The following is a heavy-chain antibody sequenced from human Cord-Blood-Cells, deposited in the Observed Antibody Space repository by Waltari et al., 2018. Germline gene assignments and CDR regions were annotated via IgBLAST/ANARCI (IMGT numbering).Heavy chain of an antibody. Sequence: QVQLVQSGAEVKKPGASVKVSCKASGCTFSSYAISWVRQAPGQGLEWMGAIIPMFGTANDALKFQGRVTITAEECTSTAYMELSSLRSEDTAVYDCARGHNWNWFDPWGQGTLVTVSS. V-gene: IGHV1-69*01. CDR2: IIPMFGTA. J-gene: IGHJ5*02. D-gene: IGHD1-1*01. CDR1: GCTFSSYA. CDR3: ARGHNWNWFDP.